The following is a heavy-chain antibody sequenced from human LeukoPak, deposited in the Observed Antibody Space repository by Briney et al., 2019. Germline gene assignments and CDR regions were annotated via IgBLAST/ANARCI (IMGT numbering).Heavy chain of an antibody. Sequence: ASVKVSCKASGYTFTGYYMHWVRQAPGQGLEWMGWINPNSGGTNYAQKFQGRVTMTRDTSISTAYMELSRLRSDDTAVCYCARDKGYCSSTSCLVLDYWGQGTLVTVSS. V-gene: IGHV1-2*02. J-gene: IGHJ4*02. CDR2: INPNSGGT. CDR1: GYTFTGYY. D-gene: IGHD2-2*01. CDR3: ARDKGYCSSTSCLVLDY.